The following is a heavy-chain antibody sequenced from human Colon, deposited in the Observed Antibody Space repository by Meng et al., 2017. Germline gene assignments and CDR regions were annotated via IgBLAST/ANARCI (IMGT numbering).Heavy chain of an antibody. CDR1: GFTFMDYF. J-gene: IGHJ4*02. D-gene: IGHD3-3*02. V-gene: IGHV3-30*19. Sequence: GAGCVRPGGSLRFSCAASGFTFMDYFMSWIRQAPGKGLGWVAVISYDGSKKFYADSVKGRFTISRDDSKSTLYLQMDSLTAEDTAVYYCGRERRGFYILHWGQGTLVTVSS. CDR3: GRERRGFYILH. CDR2: ISYDGSKK.